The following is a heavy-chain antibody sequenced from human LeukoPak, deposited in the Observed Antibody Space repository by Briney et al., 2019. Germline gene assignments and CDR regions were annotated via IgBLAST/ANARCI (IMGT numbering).Heavy chain of an antibody. CDR1: GFTFSSYA. CDR2: ISGSGGST. CDR3: AKDPTSGYSSGWYDY. J-gene: IGHJ4*02. Sequence: GGSLRLSCAASGFTFSSYAMSWVRQAPGKGLEWVSAISGSGGSTYYADSAKGRFTISRDNSKNTLYLQMNSLRAEDTAVYYCAKDPTSGYSSGWYDYWGQGTLVTVSS. D-gene: IGHD6-19*01. V-gene: IGHV3-23*01.